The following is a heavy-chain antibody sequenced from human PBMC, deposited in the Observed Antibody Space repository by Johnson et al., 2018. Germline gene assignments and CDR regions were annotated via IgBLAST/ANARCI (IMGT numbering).Heavy chain of an antibody. CDR3: ARDNEFQFDSRGSVGLALDI. CDR1: GASISSSNW. CDR2: VYHRGST. D-gene: IGHD3-9*01. J-gene: IGHJ3*02. V-gene: IGHV4-4*02. Sequence: QVQLQESGPGLVKPSETLSLTCGVSGASISSSNWWSWVRQSPGKGLEWIGEVYHRGSTNYNQSLQSPVTISLDESKNQFSLKLKSVTAADTAVYYCARDNEFQFDSRGSVGLALDIGGQGTMVFGSS.